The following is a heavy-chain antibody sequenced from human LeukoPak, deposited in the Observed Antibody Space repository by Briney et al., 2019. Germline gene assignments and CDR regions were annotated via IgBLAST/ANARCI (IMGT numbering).Heavy chain of an antibody. CDR3: AREARGSGRDFDY. J-gene: IGHJ4*02. V-gene: IGHV3-23*01. Sequence: SGGSLRLSCAASGFTFSTSAMNWVRQAPGKGLEWVSGMSASGGSTYYADSVKGRFTISRDNSKNTLYLQMNSLRAEDTAIYFCAREARGSGRDFDYWGQGILVTVSS. D-gene: IGHD1-26*01. CDR2: MSASGGST. CDR1: GFTFSTSA.